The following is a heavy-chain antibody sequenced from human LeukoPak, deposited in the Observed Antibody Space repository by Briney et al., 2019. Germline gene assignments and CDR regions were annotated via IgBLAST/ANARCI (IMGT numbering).Heavy chain of an antibody. J-gene: IGHJ5*02. D-gene: IGHD1-26*01. CDR1: GGSISSYY. Sequence: PSETLSLTCTVSGGSISSYYWSWIRQPAGKGLEWIGRIYTSGSTNYNPSLKSRVTMSVDTSKNQFSLKLSSVTAADTAVYYCARGANSGSYFALSYWFDPWGQGTLVTVSS. CDR3: ARGANSGSYFALSYWFDP. CDR2: IYTSGST. V-gene: IGHV4-4*07.